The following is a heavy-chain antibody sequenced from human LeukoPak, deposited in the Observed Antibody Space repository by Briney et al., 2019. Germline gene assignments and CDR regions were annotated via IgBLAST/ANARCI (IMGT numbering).Heavy chain of an antibody. CDR3: AREVGTPQAFDI. J-gene: IGHJ3*02. V-gene: IGHV3-48*01. CDR1: GFTFSSYS. Sequence: PGGSLRLSCAASGFTFSSYSMNWVRQAPGKGLEWVSYINSRSSTIYYADSVRGRFTISRDNAKNSLYLQMNSLKAEDTAIYYCAREVGTPQAFDIWGQGTVVTVSS. CDR2: INSRSSTI. D-gene: IGHD1-26*01.